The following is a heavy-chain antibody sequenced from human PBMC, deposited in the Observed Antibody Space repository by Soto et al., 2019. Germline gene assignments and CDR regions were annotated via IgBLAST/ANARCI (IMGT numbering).Heavy chain of an antibody. Sequence: QINLIESGPTLVKPTQTLTLTCTFSGFSLSTSGAAVGWVRQPPGRALEWLALIYWDGDKRYNASLGNRLTITKDKSMNQVVLTLTNVDPADTARYYCAHRAIMTIFGLIIDNGIWFDSWGQGTRVSVSS. CDR2: IYWDGDK. V-gene: IGHV2-5*02. CDR1: GFSLSTSGAA. CDR3: AHRAIMTIFGLIIDNGIWFDS. D-gene: IGHD3-3*01. J-gene: IGHJ5*01.